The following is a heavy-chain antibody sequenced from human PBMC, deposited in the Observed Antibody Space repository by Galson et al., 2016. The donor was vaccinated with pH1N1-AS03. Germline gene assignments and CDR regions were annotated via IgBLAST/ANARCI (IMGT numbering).Heavy chain of an antibody. CDR3: ARGTGSPHWFDP. D-gene: IGHD3/OR15-3a*01. J-gene: IGHJ5*02. CDR2: IGGIYSRT. Sequence: SLRLSCAASGFTFNIYALNWVRQAPGKGLEWVSGIGGIYSRTWYAESVKGRFTVSRDNSKNTVYLQLNSLRAEDTAIYYCARGTGSPHWFDPWGQGTFVTVSA. V-gene: IGHV3-23*01. CDR1: GFTFNIYA.